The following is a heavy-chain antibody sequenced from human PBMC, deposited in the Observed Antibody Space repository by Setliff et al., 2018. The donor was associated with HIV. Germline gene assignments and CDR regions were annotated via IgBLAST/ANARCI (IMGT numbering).Heavy chain of an antibody. CDR3: VTSKPHNWNDGANWFDP. CDR1: GLSINFGYY. D-gene: IGHD1-20*01. V-gene: IGHV4-38-2*02. CDR2: VYHDGNS. J-gene: IGHJ5*02. Sequence: NPSETLSLTCSVSGLSINFGYYWGWIRQPPGKGLEWIGSVYHDGNSYFNPSLKSRVTISMDTSKNQVSLRLKSVTAADTAIYYCVTSKPHNWNDGANWFDPWGQGTLVTVSS.